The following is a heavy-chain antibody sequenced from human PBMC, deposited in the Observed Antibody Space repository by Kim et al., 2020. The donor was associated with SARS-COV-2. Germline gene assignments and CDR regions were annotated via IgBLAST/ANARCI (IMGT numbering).Heavy chain of an antibody. CDR3: ARDRLYYDIPDSVGMDV. D-gene: IGHD3-9*01. CDR2: ISSSSSYI. CDR1: GFTFSSYS. J-gene: IGHJ6*02. V-gene: IGHV3-21*01. Sequence: GGSLRLSCAASGFTFSSYSMNWVRQVPGKGLEWVSSISSSSSYIYYADSVKGRFTISRDNAKNSLYLQMNSLRAEDTAVYYCARDRLYYDIPDSVGMDVWGQGTTVTVSS.